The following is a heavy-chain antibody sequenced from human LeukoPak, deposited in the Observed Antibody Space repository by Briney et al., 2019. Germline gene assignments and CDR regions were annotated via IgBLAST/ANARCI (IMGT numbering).Heavy chain of an antibody. CDR1: GYSISSGYY. J-gene: IGHJ4*02. Sequence: SETLSLTCAVSGYSISSGYYWGWIRQPPGKGLEWIGSIYHSGSTYYNPSLKSRVTISVDTSKNQFSLKLSSVTAADTAVYYCARAPVRGVIIYFDYWGQGTLVTVSS. V-gene: IGHV4-38-2*01. D-gene: IGHD3-10*01. CDR2: IYHSGST. CDR3: ARAPVRGVIIYFDY.